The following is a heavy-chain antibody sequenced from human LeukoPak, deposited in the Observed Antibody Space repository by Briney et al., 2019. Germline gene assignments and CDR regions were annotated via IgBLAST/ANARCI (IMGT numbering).Heavy chain of an antibody. V-gene: IGHV3-23*01. D-gene: IGHD5-12*01. Sequence: HPGGSLRLSCAASGFTFSSYAMSWVRQAPGKGLEWVPAISGSGGSTYYADSVKGRFTISRDNSKNTLYLQMNSLRAEDTAVYYCAKGQWLRLYYFDYWGQGTLVTVSS. CDR3: AKGQWLRLYYFDY. CDR1: GFTFSSYA. CDR2: ISGSGGST. J-gene: IGHJ4*02.